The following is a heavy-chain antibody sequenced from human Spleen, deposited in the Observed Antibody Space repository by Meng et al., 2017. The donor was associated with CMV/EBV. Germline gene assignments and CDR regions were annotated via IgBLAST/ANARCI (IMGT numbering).Heavy chain of an antibody. J-gene: IGHJ4*02. CDR1: GFTFSSYS. CDR2: IYHSGYT. D-gene: IGHD1-26*01. V-gene: IGHV4-34*08. Sequence: ESLKISCAASGFTFSSYSMNWVRQPPGKGLEWIGEIYHSGYTNYNPSLKIRSTISVDKSKNQFSLKLSSVTAADTAVYYCVSGSYAQYDYWGQGTLVTVSS. CDR3: VSGSYAQYDY.